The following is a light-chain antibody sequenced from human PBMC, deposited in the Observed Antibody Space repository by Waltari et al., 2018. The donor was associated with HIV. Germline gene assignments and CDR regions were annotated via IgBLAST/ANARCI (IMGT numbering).Light chain of an antibody. CDR1: NIGSKN. V-gene: IGLV3-9*01. J-gene: IGLJ3*02. CDR2: RHN. Sequence: SYVLTQPVSVSVALGQTARVSCEGNNIGSKNVHWYQQKPGQAPILVLFRHNNRPSGIPERFSGSNSGNTATLTISRSQAGDEADYFCQVWHTNIALFGGGTKLTVL. CDR3: QVWHTNIAL.